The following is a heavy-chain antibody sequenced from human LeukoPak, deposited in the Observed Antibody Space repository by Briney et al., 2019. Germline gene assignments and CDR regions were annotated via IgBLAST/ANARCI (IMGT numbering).Heavy chain of an antibody. V-gene: IGHV4-59*01. D-gene: IGHD3-22*01. CDR3: ARGGTMIVVAPFDY. J-gene: IGHJ4*02. Sequence: SETLSLTCTVSGGSISSYYWSWIRQPPGKGLEWIGYTYYSGSTNYNPSLKSRVTISVDTSKNQFSLKLSSVTAADTAVYYCARGGTMIVVAPFDYWGQGTLVTVSS. CDR1: GGSISSYY. CDR2: TYYSGST.